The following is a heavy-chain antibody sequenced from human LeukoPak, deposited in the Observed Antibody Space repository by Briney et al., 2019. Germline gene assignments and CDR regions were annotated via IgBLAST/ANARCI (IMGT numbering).Heavy chain of an antibody. CDR1: GYTPSTYE. CDR3: ARYCAGDGYQGMDV. CDR2: ISRSGTVT. D-gene: IGHD2-21*02. V-gene: IGHV3-48*03. Sequence: PGGSLRLSCAASGYTPSTYEMNGVRQAPGKGLEWISYISRSGTVTLYADSVKGRFTISRDNAKNSLYLLMNSLGAEDTAVYYCARYCAGDGYQGMDVWGHGTTVTVSS. J-gene: IGHJ6*02.